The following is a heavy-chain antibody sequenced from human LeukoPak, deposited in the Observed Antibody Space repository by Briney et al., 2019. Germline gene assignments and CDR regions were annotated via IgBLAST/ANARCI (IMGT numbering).Heavy chain of an antibody. CDR1: GGSISSYY. CDR2: IYSSGST. Sequence: SETLSLTCTVSGGSISSYYWSWIRQPPGKGLEWIGYIYSSGSTDYNPSLKSRVTISVDTSKSQLSLKLRSVTAADTAIYYCARDPFTFYFDYWGQGALVTVSS. D-gene: IGHD3-16*01. V-gene: IGHV4-59*01. CDR3: ARDPFTFYFDY. J-gene: IGHJ4*02.